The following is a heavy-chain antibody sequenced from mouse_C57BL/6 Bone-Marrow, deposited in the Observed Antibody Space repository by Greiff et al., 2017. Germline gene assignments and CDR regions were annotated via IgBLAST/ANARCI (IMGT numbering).Heavy chain of an antibody. CDR3: TYANYWYFDV. J-gene: IGHJ1*03. CDR2: IDPETGGT. V-gene: IGHV1-15*01. CDR1: GYTFTDYE. Sequence: QVQLQQSGAELVRPGASVTLSCKASGYTFTDYEMHWVKQTPVHGLEWIGAIDPETGGTAYNQKFKGKAILTADKSSSTAYMELRSLTSEYSAVYYCTYANYWYFDVWGTGTAVTVA. D-gene: IGHD2-14*01.